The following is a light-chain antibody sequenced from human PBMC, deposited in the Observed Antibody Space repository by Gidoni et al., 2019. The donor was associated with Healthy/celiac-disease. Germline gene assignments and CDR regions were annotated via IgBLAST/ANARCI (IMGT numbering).Light chain of an antibody. CDR3: QQRSNWPPT. V-gene: IGKV3-11*01. CDR2: DAS. Sequence: EIGLTQSPAPLSLSPGERATLSCRASQSVSSYLAWYQQKPGQAPRLLICDASNRAAGIPARCSGGGGGQDFTLTSSSLEPEDFAVYYWQQRSNWPPTFGPGTKVDIK. CDR1: QSVSSY. J-gene: IGKJ3*01.